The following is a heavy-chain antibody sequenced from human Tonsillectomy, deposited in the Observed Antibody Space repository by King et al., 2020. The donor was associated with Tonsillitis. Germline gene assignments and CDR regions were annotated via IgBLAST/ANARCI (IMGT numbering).Heavy chain of an antibody. D-gene: IGHD3-9*01. J-gene: IGHJ4*02. CDR2: ISGSGGST. CDR3: AKAVIRRYFDWLSKRLGNYYFDY. V-gene: IGHV3-23*04. CDR1: GFTFSSYA. Sequence: EVQLVESGGGLVQPGGSLRLSCAASGFTFSSYAMSWVRQAPGKGLEWVSAISGSGGSTYYADSVKGRFTISRDNSKNTLYLQMNSLRAEDTAVYYCAKAVIRRYFDWLSKRLGNYYFDYWGQGTLVTVSS.